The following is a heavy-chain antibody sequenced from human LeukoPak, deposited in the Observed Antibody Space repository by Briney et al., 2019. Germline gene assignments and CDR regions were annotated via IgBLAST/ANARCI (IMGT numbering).Heavy chain of an antibody. J-gene: IGHJ4*02. Sequence: PSETLSLTCTVSGGSISSGGYYWSWIRQHPGKGLEWIGYIYYSGSAYYNPSLKSRVTISVDTSKNQFSLKLSSVTAADTAVYYCARVKYCSSTSCYSYFDYWGQGTLVTVSS. V-gene: IGHV4-31*03. CDR1: GGSISSGGYY. CDR3: ARVKYCSSTSCYSYFDY. D-gene: IGHD2-2*01. CDR2: IYYSGSA.